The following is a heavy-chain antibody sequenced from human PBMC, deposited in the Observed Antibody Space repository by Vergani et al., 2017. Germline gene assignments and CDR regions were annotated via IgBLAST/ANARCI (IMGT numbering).Heavy chain of an antibody. CDR2: IYYCGST. D-gene: IGHD1-26*01. CDR1: GGSISSYY. CDR3: ATDRYSGSYSAGAFDI. V-gene: IGHV4-59*01. J-gene: IGHJ3*02. Sequence: QVQLQESGPGLVKPSETLSLTCTVSGGSISSYYWNWIRQPPGKGLEWIGYIYYCGSTNSNPSLKSRVTISVDTSKNQFSLELRSVTAADTAVYYCATDRYSGSYSAGAFDIWGQGTMVTVSS.